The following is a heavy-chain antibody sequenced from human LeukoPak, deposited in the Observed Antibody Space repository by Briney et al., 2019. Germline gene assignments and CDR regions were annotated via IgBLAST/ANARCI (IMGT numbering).Heavy chain of an antibody. CDR3: ARRDEAYDSIDY. J-gene: IGHJ4*02. CDR2: IISNDYI. D-gene: IGHD3-3*01. Sequence: KPGRSLRLSCAASGFTFSHYAMNWVRQAPGKGLEWVSSIISNDYIFYADSVKGRFTISRDNAKNSLYLQMNSLRAEDTAVYYCARRDEAYDSIDYWGQGTLVAVSS. V-gene: IGHV3-69-1*01. CDR1: GFTFSHYA.